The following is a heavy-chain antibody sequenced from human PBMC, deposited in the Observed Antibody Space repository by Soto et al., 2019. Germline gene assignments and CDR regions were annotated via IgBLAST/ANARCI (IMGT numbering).Heavy chain of an antibody. D-gene: IGHD4-17*01. CDR3: ARVGYGDYVGWWAFDI. J-gene: IGHJ3*02. CDR2: IIPIFGTA. V-gene: IGHV1-69*13. Sequence: GASVKVSGKASGGTFSSYAISWVRQAPGQGLEWMGGIIPIFGTANYAQKFQGRVTITADESTSTAYMELSSLRSEDTAVYYCARVGYGDYVGWWAFDIWGQGTMVTVSS. CDR1: GGTFSSYA.